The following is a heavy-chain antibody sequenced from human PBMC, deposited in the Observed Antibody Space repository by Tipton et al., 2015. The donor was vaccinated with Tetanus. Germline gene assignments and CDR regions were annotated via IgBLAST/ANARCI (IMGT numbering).Heavy chain of an antibody. CDR3: ARDLDGYCSATNCYRGYFDC. D-gene: IGHD2-15*01. J-gene: IGHJ4*02. Sequence: GSLRLSCSVSGFIFSNYAMNWVRQAPGKGLEWVSSISSTTSYIYYADSVKGRFTISRDNAKNSLYLQMNSLRAEDTAVYDCARDLDGYCSATNCYRGYFDCWGRGALVAASS. CDR2: ISSTTSYI. CDR1: GFIFSNYA. V-gene: IGHV3-21*01.